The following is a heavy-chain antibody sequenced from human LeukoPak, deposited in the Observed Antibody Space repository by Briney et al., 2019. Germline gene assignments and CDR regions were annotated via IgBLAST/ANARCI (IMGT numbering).Heavy chain of an antibody. J-gene: IGHJ4*02. V-gene: IGHV3-15*01. CDR2: IKSKTDGGTT. CDR1: GFTFSNAW. CDR3: TTMWVATWEFDY. D-gene: IGHD5-12*01. Sequence: PGGSLRLSCAASGFTFSNAWMSWVRQAPGKGLEWVGRIKSKTDGGTTDYAAPVKGRFTISRDDSKNTLYLQMNSLKTEDTAVYYCTTMWVATWEFDYWGQGTLVTVSS.